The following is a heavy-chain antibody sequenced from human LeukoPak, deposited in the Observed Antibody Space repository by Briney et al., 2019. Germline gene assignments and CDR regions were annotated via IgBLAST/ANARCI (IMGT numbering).Heavy chain of an antibody. CDR1: GFTFSKFA. CDR3: ARVYGTSNSYLAFDY. Sequence: PGGSLRLSCAASGFTFSKFALSWVRQAPGKGLEWVSTINDRGTGTYYADSVKGRFTISRDNSKNTLSLQMNSLRAEDTAVYFCARVYGTSNSYLAFDYWGQGTLVTVSS. J-gene: IGHJ4*02. D-gene: IGHD1-7*01. V-gene: IGHV3-23*01. CDR2: INDRGTGT.